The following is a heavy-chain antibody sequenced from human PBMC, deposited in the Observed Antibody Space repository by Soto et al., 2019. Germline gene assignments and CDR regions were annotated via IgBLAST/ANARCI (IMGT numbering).Heavy chain of an antibody. CDR2: ISISSSDR. CDR1: GFTLRTYT. CDR3: VRGMNPLF. J-gene: IGHJ4*01. V-gene: IGHV3-21*06. Sequence: PVGSLRLSCAASGFTLRTYTMNWVRQAPGKGLEWVSCISISSSDRYYADSVRGRFTISRDNAKNALYLQMNSLRADDTAVYFCVRGMNPLFGGQGTLVTVSS.